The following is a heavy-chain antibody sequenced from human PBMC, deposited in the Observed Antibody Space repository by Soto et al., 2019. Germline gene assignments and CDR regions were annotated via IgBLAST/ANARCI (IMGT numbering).Heavy chain of an antibody. CDR3: ARVGATMYYYYGMDV. CDR2: IYYSGST. Sequence: SETLSLTCTVSGGSISSSSYYWGWTRQPPGKGLEWIGSIYYSGSTYYNPSLKSRVTISVDTSKNQFSLKLSSVTAADTAVYYCARVGATMYYYYGMDVWGQGTTVTVSS. D-gene: IGHD1-26*01. CDR1: GGSISSSSYY. V-gene: IGHV4-39*01. J-gene: IGHJ6*02.